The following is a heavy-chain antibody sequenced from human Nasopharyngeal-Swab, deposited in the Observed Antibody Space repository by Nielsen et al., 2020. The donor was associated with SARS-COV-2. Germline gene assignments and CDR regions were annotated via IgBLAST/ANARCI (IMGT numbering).Heavy chain of an antibody. CDR2: ISGSGGST. V-gene: IGHV3-23*01. CDR1: GFTFSSYA. J-gene: IGHJ4*02. D-gene: IGHD2-2*02. Sequence: GVLKISCAASGFTFSSYAMSWVRQAPGKGLEWVSAISGSGGSTYYADSVKGRFTISRDNSKNTLYLQMNSLRAEDTAVYYCAKARIVVVPAAIGYWGQGTLVTVSS. CDR3: AKARIVVVPAAIGY.